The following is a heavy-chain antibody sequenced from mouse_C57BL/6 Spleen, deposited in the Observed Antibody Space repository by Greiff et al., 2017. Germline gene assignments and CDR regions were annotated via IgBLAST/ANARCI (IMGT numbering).Heavy chain of an antibody. D-gene: IGHD2-4*01. CDR1: GYTFTGYW. CDR3: SFYYDYDGGLAY. Sequence: QVQLQQSGAELMKPGASVKLSCKATGYTFTGYWIEWVKQRPGHGLEWIGEILPGSGSTNYNEKFKGKATFTADTSSNTAYMQLSSLTTEDSAIYYCSFYYDYDGGLAYWGQGTLVTVSA. V-gene: IGHV1-9*01. CDR2: ILPGSGST. J-gene: IGHJ3*01.